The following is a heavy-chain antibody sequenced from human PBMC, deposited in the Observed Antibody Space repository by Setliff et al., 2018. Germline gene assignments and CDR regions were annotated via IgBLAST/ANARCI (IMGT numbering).Heavy chain of an antibody. D-gene: IGHD6-19*01. CDR3: ARGRIAVAGTGVGPFDY. CDR2: INHSGST. CDR1: DDSISSRHYY. Sequence: PSETLSLTCTVSDDSISSRHYYWSWIRQTPGKGLEWTGEINHSGSTNYNPSLKSRVTISVDTSKNQFSLKLSSVTAADTAVYYCARGRIAVAGTGVGPFDYWGQGTLVTVSS. J-gene: IGHJ4*02. V-gene: IGHV4-39*07.